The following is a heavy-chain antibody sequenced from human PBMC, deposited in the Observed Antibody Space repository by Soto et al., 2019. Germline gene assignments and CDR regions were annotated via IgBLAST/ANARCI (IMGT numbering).Heavy chain of an antibody. J-gene: IGHJ1*01. V-gene: IGHV4-31*03. CDR3: AYYYDSSGPLGPSAEYFQH. Sequence: QVQLQESGPGLVKPSQTLSLTCTVSGGSISSGGYYWSWIRQHPGKGLEWIGYIYYSGSTYYNPSLKSRVTISGDTSKNQFSLKLSSVTAADTAVYYCAYYYDSSGPLGPSAEYFQHWGQGTLVTVSS. D-gene: IGHD3-22*01. CDR2: IYYSGST. CDR1: GGSISSGGYY.